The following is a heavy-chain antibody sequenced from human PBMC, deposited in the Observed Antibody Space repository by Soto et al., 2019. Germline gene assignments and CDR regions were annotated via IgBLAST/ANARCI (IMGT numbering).Heavy chain of an antibody. J-gene: IGHJ6*02. D-gene: IGHD2-21*02. CDR1: GGTFSSYA. CDR3: ARDRHIVVVTASYYGMDV. CDR2: IIPIFGTA. V-gene: IGHV1-69*01. Sequence: QVQLVQSGAEVKKPGSSVKVSCKASGGTFSSYAISWVRQAPGQGLEWMGGIIPIFGTANYAQKFQGRVTITADESTSTAYMELSSLRSEDTAVYYCARDRHIVVVTASYYGMDVWGRGTTVTVSS.